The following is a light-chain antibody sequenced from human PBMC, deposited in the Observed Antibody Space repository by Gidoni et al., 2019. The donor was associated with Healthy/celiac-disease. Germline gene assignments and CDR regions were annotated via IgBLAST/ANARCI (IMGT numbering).Light chain of an antibody. CDR1: QSVSSSY. J-gene: IGKJ1*01. CDR2: GAS. V-gene: IGKV3-20*01. Sequence: ELVLTQSPGTLSLSPGERATLSCRASQSVSSSYVPWYQQKPGQAPRLLIYGASSRATGIPDRFSGSGSGTDFTLTISRLEPEDFAVYYCQQYGSSSWTFGQGTKVEIK. CDR3: QQYGSSSWT.